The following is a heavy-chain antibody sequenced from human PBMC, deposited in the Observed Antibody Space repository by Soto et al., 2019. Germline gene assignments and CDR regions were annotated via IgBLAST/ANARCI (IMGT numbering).Heavy chain of an antibody. CDR1: GFTFSKNG. CDR3: AKDGASSSWLDIDY. V-gene: IGHV3-23*01. CDR2: INENGRNT. J-gene: IGHJ4*02. D-gene: IGHD6-13*01. Sequence: GGSLRLSCASSGFTFSKNGMSWVRQAPGKGLEWVSSINENGRNTHYADSVKGRFIISRDNSKNTLYLQMNSLRAEDTAVYYCAKDGASSSWLDIDYWGQGTLVTVSS.